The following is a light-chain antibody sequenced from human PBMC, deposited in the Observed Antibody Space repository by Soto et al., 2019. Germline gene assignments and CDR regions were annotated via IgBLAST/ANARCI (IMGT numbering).Light chain of an antibody. CDR1: QTVTRSY. V-gene: IGKV3-20*01. Sequence: EIVLTQSPGTLSLSPGERATLSCRASQTVTRSYLAWYQQKPGQAPRLLIYGASTRATGIPARFSGSGSGTDFTLTISRLEPEDFAVYYCQQYGSSPPVTFGQGTKVHIK. CDR2: GAS. CDR3: QQYGSSPPVT. J-gene: IGKJ1*01.